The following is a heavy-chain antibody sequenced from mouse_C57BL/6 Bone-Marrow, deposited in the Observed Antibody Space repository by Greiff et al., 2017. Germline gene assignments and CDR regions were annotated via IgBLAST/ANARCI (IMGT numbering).Heavy chain of an antibody. CDR1: GYTFTDYE. J-gene: IGHJ3*01. Sequence: VQLQQSGAELVRPGASVTLSCKASGYTFTDYEMHWVKQTPVHGLEWIGAIDPETGGTAYNQKFKGKAILTADKSSSTAYMELRSLTSKDSAVYYCTRSYYFAWFAYWGQGTLVTVSA. V-gene: IGHV1-15*01. CDR3: TRSYYFAWFAY. CDR2: IDPETGGT. D-gene: IGHD1-1*01.